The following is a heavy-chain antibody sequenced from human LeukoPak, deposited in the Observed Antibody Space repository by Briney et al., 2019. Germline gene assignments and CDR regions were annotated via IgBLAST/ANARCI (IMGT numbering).Heavy chain of an antibody. D-gene: IGHD6-13*01. CDR1: GGSCPSYW. CDR3: AISAYSSSWYYFDY. Sequence: GEALQIYCNGSGGSCPSYWIGWERQMAVPGVEWMGVIYPGDSDTKYSPSFQGQVTISADKSISTAYLQWSSLKASDTAIYYCAISAYSSSWYYFDYWGQGTLVTVSS. J-gene: IGHJ4*02. CDR2: IYPGDSDT. V-gene: IGHV5-51*01.